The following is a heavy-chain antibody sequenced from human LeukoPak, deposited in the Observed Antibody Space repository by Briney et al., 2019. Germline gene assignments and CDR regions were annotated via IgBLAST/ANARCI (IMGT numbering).Heavy chain of an antibody. CDR1: GFTFSSYA. CDR3: AKGGYCSSTSCAQLDY. Sequence: GSLRLSCAASGFTFSSYAMSWVRQAPGKGLEWVSAISGSGGSTYYADSVKGRFTISRDNSKNTLYPQMNSLRAEDTAVYYCAKGGYCSSTSCAQLDYWGQGTLVTVSS. J-gene: IGHJ4*02. V-gene: IGHV3-23*01. D-gene: IGHD2-2*01. CDR2: ISGSGGST.